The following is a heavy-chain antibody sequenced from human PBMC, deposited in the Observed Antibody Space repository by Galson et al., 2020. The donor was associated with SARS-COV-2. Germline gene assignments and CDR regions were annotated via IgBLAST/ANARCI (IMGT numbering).Heavy chain of an antibody. CDR1: GFTFSDCS. Sequence: GESLKISCAASGFTFSDCSMNWVRQAPGKGLEWVSSISSSSGHIYYADAVKGRFTISRDNANNSLYLQMNSLRAQDTAVYYCTRGNTINQDYWGRGTLVTVSS. J-gene: IGHJ4*02. CDR2: ISSSSGHI. D-gene: IGHD3-10*01. CDR3: TRGNTINQDY. V-gene: IGHV3-21*01.